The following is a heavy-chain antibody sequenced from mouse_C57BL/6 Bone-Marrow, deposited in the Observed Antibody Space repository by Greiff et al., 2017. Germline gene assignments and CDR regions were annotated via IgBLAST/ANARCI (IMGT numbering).Heavy chain of an antibody. D-gene: IGHD2-5*01. V-gene: IGHV1-63*01. CDR1: GYTFTNYW. CDR3: ARWDYYSNSYFDY. J-gene: IGHJ2*01. Sequence: VQLQQSGAELVRPGTSVKMSCKASGYTFTNYWIGWAKQRPGHGLEWIGDIYPGGGYTYYNEKFKGKATLTADKSSSTAYMQFSSLTSEDSAICYSARWDYYSNSYFDYWGQGTTLTVSS. CDR2: IYPGGGYT.